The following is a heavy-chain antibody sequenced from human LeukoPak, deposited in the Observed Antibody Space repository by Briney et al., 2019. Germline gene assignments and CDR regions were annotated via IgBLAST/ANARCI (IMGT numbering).Heavy chain of an antibody. V-gene: IGHV3-48*03. J-gene: IGHJ6*03. CDR1: GFTFSSYE. Sequence: GGSLRLSCAASGFTFSSYEMNWVRQAPGKGLEWVSYISSSGSTIYYADSVKGRFTISRDNAKNSLYLQMNSLRAEDTAVYYCARGSSSGWYYSHMDVWGKGTTVIVSS. CDR2: ISSSGSTI. CDR3: ARGSSSGWYYSHMDV. D-gene: IGHD6-19*01.